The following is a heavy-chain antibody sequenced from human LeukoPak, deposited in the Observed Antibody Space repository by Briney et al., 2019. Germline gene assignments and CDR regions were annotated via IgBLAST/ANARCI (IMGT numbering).Heavy chain of an antibody. CDR2: ISGYNYKT. J-gene: IGHJ3*02. V-gene: IGHV1-18*04. CDR1: GYTLSSYG. CDR3: ARDHEGSPFWRDAFDI. D-gene: IGHD3-3*01. Sequence: ASVKVSCTAFGYTLSSYGISWLRQAPGQGLEWIGWISGYNYKTKYAQTFQGRVAMTIDTSTKTVSMELRILRSDDTAVYYCARDHEGSPFWRDAFDIWGQGTMVTVSS.